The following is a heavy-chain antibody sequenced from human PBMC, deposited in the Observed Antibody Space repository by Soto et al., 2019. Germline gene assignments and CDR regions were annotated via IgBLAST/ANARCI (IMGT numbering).Heavy chain of an antibody. Sequence: SETLSLTCTVSGGSIGSYYWSWIRQPPGKGLEWIGYIYYSGSTNYNPSLKSRVTISVDTSKNQFSLKLSSVTAADTAVYYCARDHYDIRFDPWGQGTLVTVSS. CDR3: ARDHYDIRFDP. CDR2: IYYSGST. CDR1: GGSIGSYY. V-gene: IGHV4-59*01. J-gene: IGHJ5*02. D-gene: IGHD3-9*01.